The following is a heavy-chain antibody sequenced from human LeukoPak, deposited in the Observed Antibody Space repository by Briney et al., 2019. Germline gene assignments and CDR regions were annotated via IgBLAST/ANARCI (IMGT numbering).Heavy chain of an antibody. CDR1: GGSISSNSYY. V-gene: IGHV4-39*07. J-gene: IGHJ4*02. Sequence: PSETLSLTCTVSGGSISSNSYYWGWIRQPPGKGLEWIGSIYYSGSTYYDPSLKSRVTISVDTSKNQFSLKLSSVTAADTAVYYCARAGSSSWYMRGYYFDYWGQGTLVTVSS. CDR2: IYYSGST. D-gene: IGHD6-13*01. CDR3: ARAGSSSWYMRGYYFDY.